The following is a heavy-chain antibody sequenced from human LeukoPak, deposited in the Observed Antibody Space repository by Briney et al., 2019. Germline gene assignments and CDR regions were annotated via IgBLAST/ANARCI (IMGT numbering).Heavy chain of an antibody. CDR2: IYYSGST. Sequence: KPSETLSLTCTVSGGSISSYYWSWIRQPPGKGLEWIGYIYYSGSTNYNPSLKSRVTISVDTSKNQFSLKLSSVTAADTAVYYCARGGSHGDYEFDYWGQGTLVTVSS. J-gene: IGHJ4*02. D-gene: IGHD4-17*01. CDR3: ARGGSHGDYEFDY. CDR1: GGSISSYY. V-gene: IGHV4-59*01.